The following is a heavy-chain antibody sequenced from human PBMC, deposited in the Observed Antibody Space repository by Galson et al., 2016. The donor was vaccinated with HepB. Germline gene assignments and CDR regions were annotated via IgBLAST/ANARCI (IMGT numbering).Heavy chain of an antibody. J-gene: IGHJ3*02. CDR3: AKALRFTKLLFGAEAFDI. CDR2: TSYDGSNE. Sequence: SLRLSCAASGFTFSTHAMHRVRQAPGKGLEWVGVTSYDGSNEYYGDSVKGRFTISRDNSKSTVYLQMSSLRPEDTAVYYCAKALRFTKLLFGAEAFDIWGQGTTVIVSS. CDR1: GFTFSTHA. V-gene: IGHV3-30*18. D-gene: IGHD3-3*01.